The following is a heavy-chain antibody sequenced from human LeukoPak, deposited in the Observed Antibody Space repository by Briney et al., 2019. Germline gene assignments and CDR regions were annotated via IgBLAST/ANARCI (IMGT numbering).Heavy chain of an antibody. J-gene: IGHJ4*02. V-gene: IGHV4-38-2*02. CDR2: ISHRGST. CDR1: GYSISNGYY. Sequence: SETLSLTCTVSGYSISNGYYWGWIRPPPGKGLEWVGSISHRGSTYYNPSLRSRITISLDRSKQKFSLKLTSVTAADTAVYFCARGAEYYAIWRGYAGYSDYWGQGTLVTVSS. CDR3: ARGAEYYAIWRGYAGYSDY. D-gene: IGHD3-3*01.